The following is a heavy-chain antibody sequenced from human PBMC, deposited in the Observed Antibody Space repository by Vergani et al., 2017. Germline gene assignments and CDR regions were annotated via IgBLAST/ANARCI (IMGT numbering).Heavy chain of an antibody. CDR1: GFSLSTSGMR. CDR2: IDWDDDK. D-gene: IGHD3-3*01. CDR3: ARTYYDFWSGLRKGGYYFDY. J-gene: IGHJ4*02. Sequence: QVTLKESGPALVKPTQTLTLTCSFSGFSLSTSGMRVSWIRQPPGKALEWLARIDWDDDKFYSTSLKTRLTISKETSKNQVVLTMTNIDPVDTATYYCARTYYDFWSGLRKGGYYFDYWGQGTLVTVSS. V-gene: IGHV2-70*04.